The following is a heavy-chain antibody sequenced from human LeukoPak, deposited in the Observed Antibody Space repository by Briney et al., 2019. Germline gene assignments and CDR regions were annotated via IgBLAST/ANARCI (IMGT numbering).Heavy chain of an antibody. CDR1: GGSISTYY. D-gene: IGHD6-13*01. J-gene: IGHJ4*02. CDR3: ARHPSSTWNFFDY. V-gene: IGHV4-59*08. CDR2: VYFSEST. Sequence: SETLSLTCTVSGGSISTYYWSWIRQPPGKGLEWIGYVYFSESTNYNPSLKSRVTISVDTSRNQFSLKLGSVTAADTAVYYCARHPSSTWNFFDYWGQGALVTVSS.